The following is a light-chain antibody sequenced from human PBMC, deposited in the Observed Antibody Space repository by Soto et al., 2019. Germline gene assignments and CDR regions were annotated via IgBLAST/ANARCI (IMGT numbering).Light chain of an antibody. CDR2: EVS. Sequence: QSALTQPPSASGSPGQSVTISCTGASSDVGGYSYVSWYQQHPGKAPKLMIYEVSKRPSGVPDRFSGYKSGNTASLTVSGLQAEDEADYYCCAYGGSNNLVFGGGTKLTVL. V-gene: IGLV2-8*01. CDR1: SSDVGGYSY. J-gene: IGLJ2*01. CDR3: CAYGGSNNLV.